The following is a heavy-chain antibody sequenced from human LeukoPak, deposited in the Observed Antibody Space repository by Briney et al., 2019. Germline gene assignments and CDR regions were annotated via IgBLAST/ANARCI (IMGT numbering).Heavy chain of an antibody. Sequence: ASVKVSCKTSGYIFTDYYIHWVRQARGQGLEWMAWINPNSGSTYFAQNFEARVTLTRDTSINTAYMEMRGLTSDDTAIYYCAKSQYSFGSGATRPLFDYWGQGTQVTVSS. V-gene: IGHV1-2*02. D-gene: IGHD3-10*01. CDR1: GYIFTDYY. CDR3: AKSQYSFGSGATRPLFDY. CDR2: INPNSGST. J-gene: IGHJ4*02.